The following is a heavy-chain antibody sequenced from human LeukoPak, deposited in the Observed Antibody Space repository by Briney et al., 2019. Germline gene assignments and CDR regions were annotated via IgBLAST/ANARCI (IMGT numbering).Heavy chain of an antibody. D-gene: IGHD3-22*01. Sequence: GGSPRLSCAGSGFTFSNAWMNWVRQAPGKGLEWVGRIKSKVNGGTIEYAAPVKGRFTISRDDSANTVYLQMNSLKTEDTAVYYCCTGGYYLDFWGQGTLVSVSS. CDR1: GFTFSNAW. V-gene: IGHV3-15*07. CDR2: IKSKVNGGTI. J-gene: IGHJ4*02. CDR3: CTGGYYLDF.